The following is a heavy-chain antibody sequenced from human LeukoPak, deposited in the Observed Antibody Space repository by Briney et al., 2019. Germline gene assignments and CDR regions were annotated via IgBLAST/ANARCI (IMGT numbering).Heavy chain of an antibody. CDR1: GFTFSSYA. Sequence: GGSLRLSCAASGFTFSSYAMNWVRHAPGKGLEWVSAISGSGGSTYYADSVKGRFTISRDNSKNTLYLQMNSLRAEDTALYYCAKDGGIAARLTDYWGQGTLVTVSS. D-gene: IGHD6-6*01. J-gene: IGHJ4*02. V-gene: IGHV3-23*01. CDR3: AKDGGIAARLTDY. CDR2: ISGSGGST.